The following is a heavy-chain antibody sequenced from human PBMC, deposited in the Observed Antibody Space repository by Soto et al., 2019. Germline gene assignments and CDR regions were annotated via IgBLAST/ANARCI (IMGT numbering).Heavy chain of an antibody. CDR2: IYYNGNI. Sequence: ASETLSLTCTVSGGSISSYYWTWIRQPPGKGLEWIGYIYYNGNINYNPSLKSRVTISIDTSKNQFSLKLNSVTAADTAVYYCARTYCSSTTCYDLFDSWGQGTLVTVSS. J-gene: IGHJ4*02. V-gene: IGHV4-59*01. D-gene: IGHD2-2*01. CDR3: ARTYCSSTTCYDLFDS. CDR1: GGSISSYY.